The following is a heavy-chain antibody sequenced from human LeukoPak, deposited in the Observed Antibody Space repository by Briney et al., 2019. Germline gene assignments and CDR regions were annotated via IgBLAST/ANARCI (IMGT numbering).Heavy chain of an antibody. V-gene: IGHV3-23*01. CDR2: ISGSGGST. J-gene: IGHJ4*02. CDR1: GFTFSSYA. Sequence: RPGGSLRLSCAASGFTFSSYAMSWVRQAPGKGLEWVSAISGSGGSTYYADSVKGRFTISRDNSKNTLYLQMNSLRAEDTAVYYCAKERKFGVITPDRFDYWGQGTLVTVSS. CDR3: AKERKFGVITPDRFDY. D-gene: IGHD3-16*02.